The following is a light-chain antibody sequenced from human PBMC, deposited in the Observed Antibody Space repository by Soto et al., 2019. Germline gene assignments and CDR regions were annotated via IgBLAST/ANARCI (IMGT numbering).Light chain of an antibody. CDR1: QSVRNN. Sequence: EIVLTQSPATLSLSPGERATLSCRASQSVRNNLDWFRQRPGQAPSLLIYDASNRAAGVPARFSGSGSGTDFTLTISSLEPDDVATYYCQQYANSFFPFGPGTTVDLK. CDR3: QQYANSFFP. V-gene: IGKV3-11*01. CDR2: DAS. J-gene: IGKJ3*01.